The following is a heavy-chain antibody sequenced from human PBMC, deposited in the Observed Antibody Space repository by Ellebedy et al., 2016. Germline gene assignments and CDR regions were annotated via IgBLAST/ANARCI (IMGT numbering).Heavy chain of an antibody. CDR2: IYAGGSA. J-gene: IGHJ4*02. D-gene: IGHD4-23*01. CDR3: AGDLGGGYFDY. CDR1: EFTVSSNY. Sequence: GESLKISCAVSEFTVSSNYMNWVRQAPGKGLEWVSVIYAGGSAYYADSVKGRFTISRDNSKNTVYLQMNSLRAEDTAIYYCAGDLGGGYFDYWGQGTLVSVSS. V-gene: IGHV3-53*01.